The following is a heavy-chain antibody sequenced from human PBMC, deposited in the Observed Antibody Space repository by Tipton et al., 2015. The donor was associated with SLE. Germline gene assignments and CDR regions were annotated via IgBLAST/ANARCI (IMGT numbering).Heavy chain of an antibody. D-gene: IGHD6-13*01. CDR1: GYTFTVYY. Sequence: QLVQSGAEVKEPGASVKVSCKASGYTFTVYYMHWMRQAPGQGLEWMGWINPNSGGSNYALKFQGRVSVTRDTSISTAYMELSMLTSDDTAVYYCARGGRPSSSWNNWFDPWGQGTLVTVSS. CDR3: ARGGRPSSSWNNWFDP. V-gene: IGHV1-2*02. J-gene: IGHJ5*02. CDR2: INPNSGGS.